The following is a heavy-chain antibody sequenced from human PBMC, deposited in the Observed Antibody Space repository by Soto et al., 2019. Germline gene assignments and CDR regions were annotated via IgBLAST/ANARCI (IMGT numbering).Heavy chain of an antibody. V-gene: IGHV1-69*01. CDR3: ARDPTGYCSSTSCPTSQTY. D-gene: IGHD2-2*01. J-gene: IGHJ4*02. Sequence: GLEWMGGIIPIFGTANYAQKFQGRVTITADESTSTAYMELSSLRSEDTAVYYCARDPTGYCSSTSCPTSQTYWGQGTLVTVSS. CDR2: IIPIFGTA.